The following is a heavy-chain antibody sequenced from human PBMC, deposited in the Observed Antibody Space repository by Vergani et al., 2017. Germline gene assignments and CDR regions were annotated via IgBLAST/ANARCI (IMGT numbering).Heavy chain of an antibody. V-gene: IGHV3-9*01. Sequence: VQLVESGGGVVQPGRSLRLSCAASGFILDDYAMHWARQAPGKGLEWVSGISRNRGSIGYADSVKGRFTISRDSAKNSQYLQMNSLRAEDTALYYCARDRASDAFDIWGQGTMVTVSS. CDR2: ISRNRGSI. CDR1: GFILDDYA. J-gene: IGHJ3*02. CDR3: ARDRASDAFDI.